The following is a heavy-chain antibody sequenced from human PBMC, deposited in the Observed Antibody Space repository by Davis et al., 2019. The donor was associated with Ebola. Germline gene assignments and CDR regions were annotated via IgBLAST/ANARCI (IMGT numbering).Heavy chain of an antibody. CDR1: GGTFSSYA. CDR3: ANIVVVPAATYYYGMDV. V-gene: IGHV1-69*13. Sequence: SVKVSCKASGGTFSSYAISWVRQAPGQGLEWMGGIIPIFGTANYAQKFQGRVTITADESTSTAYMELSSLRSEDTAVYYCANIVVVPAATYYYGMDVWGQGTTVTVSS. J-gene: IGHJ6*02. D-gene: IGHD2-2*01. CDR2: IIPIFGTA.